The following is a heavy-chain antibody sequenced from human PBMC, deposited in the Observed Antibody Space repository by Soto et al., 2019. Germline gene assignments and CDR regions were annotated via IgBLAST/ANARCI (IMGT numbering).Heavy chain of an antibody. D-gene: IGHD3-9*01. Sequence: SETLSLTCTVSGGSISSSSYYWGWIRQPPGKGLEWIGSIYYSGSTYYNPSLKSRVTISVDTSKNQFSLKLSSVTAADTAVYYCARPVYDILTGYYHWFDPWGQGTLVTVSS. V-gene: IGHV4-39*01. CDR2: IYYSGST. J-gene: IGHJ5*02. CDR1: GGSISSSSYY. CDR3: ARPVYDILTGYYHWFDP.